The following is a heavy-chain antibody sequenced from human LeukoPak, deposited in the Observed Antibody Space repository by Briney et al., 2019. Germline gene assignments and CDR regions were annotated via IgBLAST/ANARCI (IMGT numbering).Heavy chain of an antibody. J-gene: IGHJ4*02. Sequence: GGSLRLSCTASGFTFSSYEMNWVRQAPGKGLEWVSYITSSGSTIYYADSVKGRFTISRDNAKNSLYLQMNSLRAEDTAVYYCAKNDWSSSFYFDYWGQGTLVTVSS. CDR2: ITSSGSTI. D-gene: IGHD3-9*01. V-gene: IGHV3-48*03. CDR1: GFTFSSYE. CDR3: AKNDWSSSFYFDY.